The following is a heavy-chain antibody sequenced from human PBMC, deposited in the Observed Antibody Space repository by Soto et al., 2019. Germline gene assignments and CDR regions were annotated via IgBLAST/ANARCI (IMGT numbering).Heavy chain of an antibody. D-gene: IGHD6-13*01. CDR3: ARHPERIAQIGWFDP. J-gene: IGHJ5*02. CDR2: ISSSSSTI. CDR1: GFTFSSYS. Sequence: GGSLRLSCAASGFTFSSYSMNWVRQAPGKGLEWVSYISSSSSTIYYADYVKGRFTISRDNAKNSLYLQMNSLRAEDTAVYYCARHPERIAQIGWFDPWGQGTLVTVSS. V-gene: IGHV3-48*01.